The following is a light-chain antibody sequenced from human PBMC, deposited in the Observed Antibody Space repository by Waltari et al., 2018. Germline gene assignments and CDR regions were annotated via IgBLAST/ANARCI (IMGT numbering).Light chain of an antibody. V-gene: IGKV3-20*01. Sequence: ENVLAQSPGTLSLSPGERATLSCRASQSLDTNYLAWYRQKPGQDPRLLIYDAYNRATGIPDRFSGSGSGTDFTLTISGVEPEDFAVYYCQHFGTSPPYTFGQGTKLEI. CDR3: QHFGTSPPYT. J-gene: IGKJ2*01. CDR2: DAY. CDR1: QSLDTNY.